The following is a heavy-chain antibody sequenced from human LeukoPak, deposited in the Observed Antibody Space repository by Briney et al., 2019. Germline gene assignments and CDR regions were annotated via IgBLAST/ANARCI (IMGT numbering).Heavy chain of an antibody. CDR1: GFTFSSYA. CDR2: ISYDGSNK. D-gene: IGHD6-13*01. CDR3: AREGRGRQPTKEGYYFDY. Sequence: PGGSLRLSCAASGFTFSSYAMHWVRQAPGKGLEWVAVISYDGSNKYYADSVKGRFTISRDNSKNTLYLQMNSLRAEDTAVYYCAREGRGRQPTKEGYYFDYWGQGTLVTVSS. J-gene: IGHJ4*02. V-gene: IGHV3-30*04.